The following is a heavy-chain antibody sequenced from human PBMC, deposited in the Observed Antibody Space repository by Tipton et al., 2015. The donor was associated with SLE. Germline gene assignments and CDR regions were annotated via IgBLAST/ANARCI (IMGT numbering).Heavy chain of an antibody. V-gene: IGHV4-59*08. Sequence: TLSLTCTVSGGSISSYYWSWIRQPPGKGLEWIGYIYYSGSTNYNPSLKSRVTISVDTSKNQFSLKLTSVTAADTAVYCCARQDSENYYPFGYWGQGTLVTVSS. D-gene: IGHD1-26*01. CDR3: ARQDSENYYPFGY. CDR1: GGSISSYY. J-gene: IGHJ4*02. CDR2: IYYSGST.